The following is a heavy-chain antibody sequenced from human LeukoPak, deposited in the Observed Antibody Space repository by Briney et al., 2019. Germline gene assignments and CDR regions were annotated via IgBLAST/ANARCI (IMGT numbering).Heavy chain of an antibody. D-gene: IGHD3-22*01. V-gene: IGHV1-46*01. CDR1: GYTFTSYY. CDR3: ARGIYDSSGYYSGWFDP. J-gene: IGHJ5*02. Sequence: ASVKVSCKASGYTFTSYYMHWVRQAPGQGLEWMGIINPSGGNTGYAQKFQGRVTITRNTSISTAYMELSSLRSEDTAVYYCARGIYDSSGYYSGWFDPWGQGTLVTVSS. CDR2: INPSGGNT.